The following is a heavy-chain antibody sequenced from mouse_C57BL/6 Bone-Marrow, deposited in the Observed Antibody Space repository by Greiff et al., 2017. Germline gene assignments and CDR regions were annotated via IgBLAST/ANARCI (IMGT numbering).Heavy chain of an antibody. V-gene: IGHV1-26*01. CDR2: INPNNGGT. CDR1: GYTFTDYY. CDR3: ARSWDPPDD. Sequence: VQLQQSGPELVKPGASVKISCKASGYTFTDYYMNWVKQSHGKSLEWIGDINPNNGGTSYNQQFKGKATLTVDKSSSTAYMELRSLTSEDSAVYYCARSWDPPDDWGQGTSVTVAS. J-gene: IGHJ4*01. D-gene: IGHD4-1*01.